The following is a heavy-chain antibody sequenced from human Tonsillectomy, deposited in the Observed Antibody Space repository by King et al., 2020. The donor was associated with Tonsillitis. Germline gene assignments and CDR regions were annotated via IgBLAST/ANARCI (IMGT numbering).Heavy chain of an antibody. CDR2: IYTTGST. V-gene: IGHV4-4*07. D-gene: IGHD2-15*01. Sequence: QLQESGPGLVKPSETLSLTCTGSGGAIRIYYWSWIRQPAGKGLEWIGRIYTTGSTNYNPSLKSRVTMSLDTAKNQFSLKLSSVTAADTAVYYCARDSLSSYSNWGQGTLVTVSS. CDR1: GGAIRIYY. J-gene: IGHJ4*02. CDR3: ARDSLSSYSN.